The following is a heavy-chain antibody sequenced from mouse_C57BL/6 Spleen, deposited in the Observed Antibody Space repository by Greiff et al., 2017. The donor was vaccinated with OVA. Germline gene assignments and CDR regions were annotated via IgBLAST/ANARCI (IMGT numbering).Heavy chain of an antibody. V-gene: IGHV1-52*01. D-gene: IGHD2-3*01. CDR3: ASALIYDGYYRYFDV. CDR1: GYTFTSYW. Sequence: QVQLQQSGAELVRPGSSVKLSCKASGYTFTSYWMHWVKQRPIQGLEWIGNIDPSDSETHYNQKFKDKATLTVDKSSSTAYMQLSSLTSEDSAVYYCASALIYDGYYRYFDVWGTGTTVTVSS. J-gene: IGHJ1*03. CDR2: IDPSDSET.